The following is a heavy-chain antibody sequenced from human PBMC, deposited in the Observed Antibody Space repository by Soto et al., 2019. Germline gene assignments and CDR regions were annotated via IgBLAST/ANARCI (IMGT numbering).Heavy chain of an antibody. CDR2: MNEDGSTT. V-gene: IGHV3-74*01. CDR1: GFTFSSYW. CDR3: ASDLSGRADV. Sequence: GGSLRLSCAASGFTFSSYWVHWVRQAPGKGLVWVSRMNEDGSTTDYADSVKGRFTISRDNAKNTLYLQMTSLRVEDTAVYYCASDLSGRADVWGQGTTVTVSS. D-gene: IGHD3-10*01. J-gene: IGHJ6*02.